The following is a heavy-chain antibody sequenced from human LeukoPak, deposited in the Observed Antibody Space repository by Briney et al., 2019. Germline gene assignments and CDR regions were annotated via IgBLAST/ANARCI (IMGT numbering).Heavy chain of an antibody. J-gene: IGHJ6*03. D-gene: IGHD5-18*01. Sequence: GASVKVSCKASGYTFTGYYMHWVGQAPGQGLEWMGWINPNSGGTNYAQKFQGRVTMTRDTSISTAYMELSRLRSDDTAVYYCARVRGYSYGYYYYYMDVWGKGTTVTVSS. CDR2: INPNSGGT. V-gene: IGHV1-2*02. CDR1: GYTFTGYY. CDR3: ARVRGYSYGYYYYYMDV.